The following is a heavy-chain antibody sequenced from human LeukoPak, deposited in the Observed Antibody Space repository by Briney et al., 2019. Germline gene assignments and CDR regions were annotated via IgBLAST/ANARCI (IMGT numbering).Heavy chain of an antibody. CDR3: ATWGIASGSLTFDY. CDR1: GYTFTSYG. D-gene: IGHD6-13*01. V-gene: IGHV1-18*01. CDR2: MSDYNGNT. Sequence: ASGKLSCKASGYTFTSYGIRWGRQAPGPGLGWMGRMSDYNGNTTYAQRFQGRVTMTTDTSTSRAYMELRNLRSDDTAAYYCATWGIASGSLTFDYWGQGTPVTVSS. J-gene: IGHJ4*02.